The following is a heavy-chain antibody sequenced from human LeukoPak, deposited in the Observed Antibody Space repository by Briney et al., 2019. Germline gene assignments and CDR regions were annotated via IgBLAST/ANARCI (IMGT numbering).Heavy chain of an antibody. Sequence: SETLSLTCAVYGGSFSGYYWSWIRQPPGEGLEWIGEINHSGSTNYNPSLKSRVTISVDTSKNQFSLKLSSVTAADTAVYYCARASGDYATDDAFDIWGQGTMVTVSS. J-gene: IGHJ3*02. CDR1: GGSFSGYY. CDR3: ARASGDYATDDAFDI. CDR2: INHSGST. V-gene: IGHV4-34*01. D-gene: IGHD4-17*01.